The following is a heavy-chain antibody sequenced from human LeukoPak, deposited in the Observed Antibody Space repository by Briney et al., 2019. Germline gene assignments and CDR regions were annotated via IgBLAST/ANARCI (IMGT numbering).Heavy chain of an antibody. CDR1: GGTFSSYA. Sequence: SVKVSCKASGGTFSSYAISWVRQAPGQGLEWVGGIIPIFGTANYAQKFQGRVTITADESTSTAYMELSSLRSEDTAVYYCARGSDYGDYIFDYWGQGTLVTVSS. CDR2: IIPIFGTA. V-gene: IGHV1-69*13. D-gene: IGHD4-17*01. J-gene: IGHJ4*02. CDR3: ARGSDYGDYIFDY.